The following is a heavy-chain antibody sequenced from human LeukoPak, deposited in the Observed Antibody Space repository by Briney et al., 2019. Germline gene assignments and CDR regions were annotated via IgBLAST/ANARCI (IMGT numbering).Heavy chain of an antibody. CDR1: GGSIRSGDYS. CDR2: IYYSGST. V-gene: IGHV4-61*08. Sequence: PSETLSLTCTVSGGSIRSGDYSWSWIRQPPGKGLEWIGYIYYSGSTNYNPSLKSRVTISVDTSKNQFSLKLSSVTAADTAVYYCARRFYYDSSGYPAYGMDVWGQGTTVTVSS. CDR3: ARRFYYDSSGYPAYGMDV. D-gene: IGHD3-22*01. J-gene: IGHJ6*02.